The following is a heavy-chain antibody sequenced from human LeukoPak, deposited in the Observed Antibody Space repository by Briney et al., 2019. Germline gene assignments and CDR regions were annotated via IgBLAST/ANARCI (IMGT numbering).Heavy chain of an antibody. CDR3: ARDLGSTSGWFDY. D-gene: IGHD6-19*01. CDR1: RGSVSSDY. CDR2: IYTSGST. V-gene: IGHV4-4*07. J-gene: IGHJ4*02. Sequence: SETLSLTCTVSRGSVSSDYWSWIRQPAGKGLEWIGRIYTSGSTDYNPSLKSRVSISVDTSKNQISLKLPSVTAADTAVYYCARDLGSTSGWFDYWGQGTLVTVSS.